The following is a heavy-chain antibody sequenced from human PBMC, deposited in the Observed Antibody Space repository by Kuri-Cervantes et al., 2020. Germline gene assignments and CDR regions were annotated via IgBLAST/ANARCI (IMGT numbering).Heavy chain of an antibody. D-gene: IGHD3-16*01. V-gene: IGHV3-15*01. CDR2: IKSKTDGGTT. CDR3: TTGGKYRGMDV. Sequence: GESLKISCAASGFTFSNAWMSWVRQAPGKGLEWVGRIKSKTDGGTTDYAAPVKGRFTISRDDSKNTLYLQMNSLKTEDTAVYYCTTGGKYRGMDVWGQGTTVTVSS. J-gene: IGHJ6*02. CDR1: GFTFSNAW.